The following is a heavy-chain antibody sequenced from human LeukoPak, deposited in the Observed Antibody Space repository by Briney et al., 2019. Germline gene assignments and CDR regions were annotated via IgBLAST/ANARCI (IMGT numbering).Heavy chain of an antibody. V-gene: IGHV5-51*01. CDR3: ARAPNYAQGEEGSYYRY. D-gene: IGHD3-10*01. CDR1: GYSFTSYW. J-gene: IGHJ4*02. Sequence: GESLKISCQGSGYSFTSYWIGWVRQMPGKGLEWMGIIYPGDSDTRYSPSFQGQVTISADKSISTAYLQWSSLKASDTAMYYCARAPNYAQGEEGSYYRYWGQGTLVTVSS. CDR2: IYPGDSDT.